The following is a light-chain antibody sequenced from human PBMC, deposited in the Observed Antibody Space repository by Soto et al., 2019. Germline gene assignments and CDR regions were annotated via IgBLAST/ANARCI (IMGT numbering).Light chain of an antibody. V-gene: IGKV3-11*01. Sequence: EIVLTQSPATLSLSPVERATLSCRASQSVSSYLAWYQQKPGQAPRLLIYDASNRATGIPARFSGSGSGTDFTLTISSLEPEDFAVYYCQQRSNWPPGWTFGQGTKVDIK. CDR3: QQRSNWPPGWT. CDR1: QSVSSY. CDR2: DAS. J-gene: IGKJ1*01.